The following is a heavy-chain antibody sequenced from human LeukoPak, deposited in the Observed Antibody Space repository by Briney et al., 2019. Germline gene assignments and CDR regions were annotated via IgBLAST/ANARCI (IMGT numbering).Heavy chain of an antibody. CDR2: IYSGGDT. V-gene: IGHV3-53*01. CDR1: GFTVKDTS. D-gene: IGHD6-13*01. J-gene: IGHJ4*02. Sequence: PGGSLRLSCAASGFTVKDTSVNWVRQAPGKGLEWVSVIYSGGDTYYADSVRGRLTISRDNSKNTLYLQMNSLRAEDTAVYYCAKQPISGSSTWYFDCWGQGTLVTVSS. CDR3: AKQPISGSSTWYFDC.